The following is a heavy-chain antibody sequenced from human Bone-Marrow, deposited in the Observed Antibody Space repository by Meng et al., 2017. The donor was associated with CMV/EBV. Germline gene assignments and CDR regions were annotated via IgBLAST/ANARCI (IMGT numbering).Heavy chain of an antibody. J-gene: IGHJ4*02. Sequence: SETLSLTCAVSGGSISSGNFYWSWIRQYPGKRMEWMGYIYHTGDTKYSSSLKSRLTVSLDTTKNQFCLRLTSVTAADTAIYCCAREVAYWGQGILVTVSS. D-gene: IGHD2-15*01. CDR2: IYHTGDT. CDR3: AREVAY. V-gene: IGHV4-31*11. CDR1: GGSISSGNFY.